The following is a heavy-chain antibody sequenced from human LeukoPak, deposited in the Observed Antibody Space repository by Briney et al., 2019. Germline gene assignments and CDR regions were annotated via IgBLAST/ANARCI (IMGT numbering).Heavy chain of an antibody. V-gene: IGHV3-30*02. CDR3: AKGFYYCSDGCPQYYYYMDV. CDR1: GFTFSRHG. J-gene: IGHJ6*03. CDR2: IRYDGSDN. Sequence: GGSLRLSCAASGFTFSRHGMHWVRQAPGKGLEWVAFIRYDGSDNYYADSVKGRFTISRDNSENTLYLQMHSLRPEDTAVYYCAKGFYYCSDGCPQYYYYMDVWGKGTTVIVSS. D-gene: IGHD2-15*01.